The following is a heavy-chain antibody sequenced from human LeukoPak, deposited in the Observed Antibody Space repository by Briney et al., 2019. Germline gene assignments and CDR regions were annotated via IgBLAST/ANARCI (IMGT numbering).Heavy chain of an antibody. CDR1: GGTFSSYA. D-gene: IGHD3-22*01. V-gene: IGHV1-69*05. CDR2: IIPIFGTA. Sequence: ASVKLSCKASGGTFSSYAISWVRQAPGQGLEWMGGIIPIFGTANYAQKFQGRVTITTDESTSTAYMELSSLRSEDTAVYYCARSLAPMIVVAQEAFDIWGQGTMVTVSS. J-gene: IGHJ3*02. CDR3: ARSLAPMIVVAQEAFDI.